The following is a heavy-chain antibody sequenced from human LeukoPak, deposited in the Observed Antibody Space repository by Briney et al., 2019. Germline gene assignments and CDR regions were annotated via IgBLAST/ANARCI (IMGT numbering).Heavy chain of an antibody. CDR1: GFTFSTYA. Sequence: GESLRLSCAASGFTFSTYALSWVRQAPGKGLEWVSSIRGSDGSTYYADSVKGRFAISRDNSKNTLYLQMNSLRAEDTATYFCAKDVYGDYGGLDYWGQGTPVTVSS. CDR3: AKDVYGDYGGLDY. CDR2: IRGSDGST. D-gene: IGHD4-17*01. V-gene: IGHV3-23*01. J-gene: IGHJ4*02.